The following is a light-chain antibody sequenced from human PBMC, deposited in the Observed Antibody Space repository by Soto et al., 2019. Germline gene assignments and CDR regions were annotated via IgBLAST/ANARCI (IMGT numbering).Light chain of an antibody. J-gene: IGKJ1*01. CDR1: QIISSW. CDR3: QQYTLDLET. CDR2: DAS. Sequence: DIQMTQSPSSLSASVGDRITITCRASQIISSWLAWCQQKPGKAPNLLIYDASSLQSGVPARFSGSRSGTELTLTIRDVQPDDFATDYCQQYTLDLETFGQATKVDLK. V-gene: IGKV1-5*01.